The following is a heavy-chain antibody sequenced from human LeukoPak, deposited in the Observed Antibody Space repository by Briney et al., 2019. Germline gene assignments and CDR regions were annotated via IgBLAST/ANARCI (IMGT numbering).Heavy chain of an antibody. J-gene: IGHJ4*02. V-gene: IGHV4-38-2*02. D-gene: IGHD3-16*02. CDR1: GYSISSRYY. Sequence: SETLSLTCTVSGYSISSRYYWGWIRQPPGKGLEWIGNIYQSGSTYYNPSLKSRVTISVDRSKNQFSLKLSSVTAADTAVYYCARLSFEDPLPSDYWGQGTLVTVSS. CDR2: IYQSGST. CDR3: ARLSFEDPLPSDY.